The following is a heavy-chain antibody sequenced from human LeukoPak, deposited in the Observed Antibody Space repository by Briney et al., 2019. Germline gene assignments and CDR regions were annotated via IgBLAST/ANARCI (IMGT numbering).Heavy chain of an antibody. D-gene: IGHD1-7*01. J-gene: IGHJ5*02. CDR1: GGSISSYY. V-gene: IGHV4-59*01. CDR2: ISFSGST. Sequence: SETLSLTCTVSGGSISSYYWSWIRQPPGKGLEWIGYISFSGSTNYNPSLKSRVSISVETSKNQFSLKLSSVTAADTAVYYCARGNWNYASFWFDPWGQGTLVTVSS. CDR3: ARGNWNYASFWFDP.